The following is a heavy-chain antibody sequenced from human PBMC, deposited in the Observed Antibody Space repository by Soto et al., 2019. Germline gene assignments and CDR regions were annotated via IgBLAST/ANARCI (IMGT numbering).Heavy chain of an antibody. CDR3: AKGGVPAAISPAYYFDY. Sequence: GGSLRLSCAASGFTFSSYAMSWVRQAPGKGLEWVSAISGSGGSTYYADSVKGRFTISRDNSKNTLYLQMNSLRAEDTAVYYCAKGGVPAAISPAYYFDYWGQGTLVTVSS. V-gene: IGHV3-23*01. D-gene: IGHD2-2*01. CDR2: ISGSGGST. CDR1: GFTFSSYA. J-gene: IGHJ4*02.